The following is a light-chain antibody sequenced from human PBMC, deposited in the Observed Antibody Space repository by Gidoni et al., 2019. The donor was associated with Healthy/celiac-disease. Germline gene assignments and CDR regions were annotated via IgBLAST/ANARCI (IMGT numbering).Light chain of an antibody. J-gene: IGKJ4*01. CDR1: QSVSSY. V-gene: IGKV3-11*01. CDR2: DAS. Sequence: ELVLTQSAPTLSLSPGERANLSCRASQSVSSYLAWYKQKPGQAPRLLIYDASSSATGIPARFSGSGSATAFTLTISSLEPDNFAVYYCHQWVTFGGGTKVEIK. CDR3: HQWVT.